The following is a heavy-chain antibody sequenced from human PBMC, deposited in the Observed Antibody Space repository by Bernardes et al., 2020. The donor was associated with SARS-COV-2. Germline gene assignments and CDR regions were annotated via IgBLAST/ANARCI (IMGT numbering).Heavy chain of an antibody. CDR1: GGSIAGRSYY. CDR2: IHYSGNT. Sequence: SETLSLTCTVSGGSIAGRSYYWAWVRQFPGKGLEWIGSIHYSGNTLYNPYLKSRVTMSVDTSKNQFSLKLSSGTAADSAMYFCARRVPLDDSFDIWGQGT. J-gene: IGHJ3*02. V-gene: IGHV4-39*01. CDR3: ARRVPLDDSFDI. D-gene: IGHD3-22*01.